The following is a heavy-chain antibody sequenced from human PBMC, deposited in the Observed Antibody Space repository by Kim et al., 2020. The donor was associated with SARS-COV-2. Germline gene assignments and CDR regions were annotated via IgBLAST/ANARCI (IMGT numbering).Heavy chain of an antibody. Sequence: ASVKVSCKASGYTFTSYAMHWVRQAPGQRLEWMGWINAGNGNTEYSQKVQGRVTITRDTSATTAYMELSSLRSEDTAVYYCARDLVGYCSSISCYYYYYGMDVWGQGTTVTVSS. D-gene: IGHD2-2*01. CDR1: GYTFTSYA. CDR3: ARDLVGYCSSISCYYYYYGMDV. CDR2: INAGNGNT. V-gene: IGHV1-3*01. J-gene: IGHJ6*02.